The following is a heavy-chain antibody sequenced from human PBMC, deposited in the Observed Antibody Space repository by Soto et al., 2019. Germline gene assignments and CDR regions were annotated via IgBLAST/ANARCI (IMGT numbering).Heavy chain of an antibody. CDR1: GFTFSSYG. V-gene: IGHV3-33*01. J-gene: IGHJ6*02. D-gene: IGHD2-15*01. CDR2: IWYDGAYK. CDR3: VRGQGCSRDSFYGMDV. Sequence: QVQLVESGGGVAQPGGSLRLSCAPSGFTFSSYGMHWARQAPGKGLEWVAVIWYDGAYKYYADFVEGRFTISRDTYKRMLFLQLNGLRVEDTAVYYCVRGQGCSRDSFYGMDVWGQGTTVTVS.